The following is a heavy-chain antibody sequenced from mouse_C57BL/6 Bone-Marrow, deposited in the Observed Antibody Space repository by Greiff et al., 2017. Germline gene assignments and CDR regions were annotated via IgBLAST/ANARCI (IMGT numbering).Heavy chain of an antibody. Sequence: VQLQQPGAELVKPGASVKLSCKASGYTFTSYWMHWVKQRPGQGLEWIGMIHPNSGSTNYNEKFKSKATLTVDKSSSTAYMQLSSLTSEDSAVYYCARYYYYYYAMDYWGQGTSVTVSS. D-gene: IGHD1-1*01. CDR1: GYTFTSYW. CDR2: IHPNSGST. J-gene: IGHJ4*01. CDR3: ARYYYYYYAMDY. V-gene: IGHV1-64*01.